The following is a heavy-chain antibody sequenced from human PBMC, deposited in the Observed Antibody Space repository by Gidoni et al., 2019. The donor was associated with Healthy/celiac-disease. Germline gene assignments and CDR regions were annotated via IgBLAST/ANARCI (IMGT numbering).Heavy chain of an antibody. Sequence: EVQLVQSGAEVKKPGESLRISCKGSGYSFTSYWISWVRQMPGKGLEWMGRIDPSDSYTNYSPSFQGHVTISADKSISTAYLQWSSLKASDTAMYYCARQARGVITHNWFDPWGQGTLVTVSS. V-gene: IGHV5-10-1*03. J-gene: IGHJ5*02. D-gene: IGHD3-10*01. CDR2: IDPSDSYT. CDR3: ARQARGVITHNWFDP. CDR1: GYSFTSYW.